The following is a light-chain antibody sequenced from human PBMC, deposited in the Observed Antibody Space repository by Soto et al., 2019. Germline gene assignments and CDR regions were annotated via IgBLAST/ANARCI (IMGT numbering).Light chain of an antibody. CDR1: SSDVGGYNY. CDR3: SSYAGSNNLV. V-gene: IGLV2-8*01. J-gene: IGLJ1*01. Sequence: QSALTQPPSASGSLGQSVTISCTGTSSDVGGYNYVSWYQQQPGKAPKLLIYDVSHRPSGVPDRFSGPKSGNTASLTVSGLQTEDEVDYYCSSYAGSNNLVFGTGTKLTVL. CDR2: DVS.